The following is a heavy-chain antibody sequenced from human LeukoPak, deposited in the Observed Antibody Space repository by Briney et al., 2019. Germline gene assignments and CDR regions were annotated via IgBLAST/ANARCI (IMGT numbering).Heavy chain of an antibody. J-gene: IGHJ6*02. CDR3: ARDDCSSTSCYGWGYYYYGMDV. CDR1: GFTFSNYY. V-gene: IGHV3-11*05. CDR2: ISISSSYT. Sequence: PAGSLRLSCAASGFTFSNYYMSWIRQAPGQGLGWVSYISISSSYTNYADSVKGRFTISRDNAKNSLYLQMNSLRAEDTAVYYCARDDCSSTSCYGWGYYYYGMDVWGQGTTVTVSS. D-gene: IGHD2-2*01.